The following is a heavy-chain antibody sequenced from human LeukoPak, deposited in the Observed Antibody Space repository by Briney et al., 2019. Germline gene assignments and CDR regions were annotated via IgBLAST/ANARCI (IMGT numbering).Heavy chain of an antibody. CDR1: GFTFSSYW. CDR3: ARASALATPPFAY. Sequence: PGGSLRLSCAASGFTFSSYWMHWVRHAPGKGLVWVSRINIDGSTSNYADSVKGRFTISRDNAKNAVYLQMSSLRVEDTAVYYCARASALATPPFAYWGQGTLVTVSS. CDR2: INIDGSTS. V-gene: IGHV3-74*01. D-gene: IGHD5-12*01. J-gene: IGHJ4*02.